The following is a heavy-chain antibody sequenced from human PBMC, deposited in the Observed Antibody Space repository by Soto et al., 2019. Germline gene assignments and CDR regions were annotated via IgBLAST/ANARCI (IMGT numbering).Heavy chain of an antibody. V-gene: IGHV3-30-3*01. J-gene: IGHJ6*02. Sequence: PLRLSFAASGFTFSRYAMLWVRQAPGPLLAWVAVISYDGSNKYYADSVKGRFTIYRDNAKNTLYLQMNSLRAEDTAVYYCERSMREAAARPQKPMSDDYDYGMDVWGQGTTVT. D-gene: IGHD6-6*01. CDR1: GFTFSRYA. CDR3: ERSMREAAARPQKPMSDDYDYGMDV. CDR2: ISYDGSNK.